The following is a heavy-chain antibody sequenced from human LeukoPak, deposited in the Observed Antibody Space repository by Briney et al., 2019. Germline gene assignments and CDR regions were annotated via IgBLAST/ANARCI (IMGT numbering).Heavy chain of an antibody. D-gene: IGHD6-19*01. Sequence: SETLSLTCTVSGGSISSGSYYWSWIRQPPGKGLEWIGRIYTSGSTNYNPSLKSRVTISVDTSKNQFSLKLSSVTAADTAVYYCARTGGYSSGWPYYMDVWGKGTTVTISS. CDR1: GGSISSGSYY. V-gene: IGHV4-61*02. CDR3: ARTGGYSSGWPYYMDV. CDR2: IYTSGST. J-gene: IGHJ6*03.